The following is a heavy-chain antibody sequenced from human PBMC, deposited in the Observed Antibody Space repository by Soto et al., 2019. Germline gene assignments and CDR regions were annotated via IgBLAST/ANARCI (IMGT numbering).Heavy chain of an antibody. D-gene: IGHD1-1*01. CDR1: GGFVSSGSYY. Sequence: QVQLQQWGAGLLKPSETLSLTCAVYGGFVSSGSYYWSWIRQPPGKALEWIGEMSHSGGTHFNPTLKRRVTISVDTSKNQFSLKMSSVTAADTALYYCARVERGTATSVVDAFDIWGPGTKVTVSS. CDR3: ARVERGTATSVVDAFDI. J-gene: IGHJ3*02. CDR2: MSHSGGT. V-gene: IGHV4-34*01.